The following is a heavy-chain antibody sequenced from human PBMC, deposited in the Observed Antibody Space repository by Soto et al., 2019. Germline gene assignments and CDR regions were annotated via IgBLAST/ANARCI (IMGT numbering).Heavy chain of an antibody. CDR3: VATTVTTISLDY. V-gene: IGHV4-31*03. CDR2: SYYSGST. Sequence: QVQLRESGPGLVKPSQTLSLTCTVSGGSISNDNYYWTWIRQLPGKGLEWIGYSYYSGSTYYNPSLKSRFSISVDTSKNQFSLKLSSVTAADMAVYYCVATTVTTISLDYWGQGTLVTVSS. CDR1: GGSISNDNYY. J-gene: IGHJ4*02. D-gene: IGHD4-17*01.